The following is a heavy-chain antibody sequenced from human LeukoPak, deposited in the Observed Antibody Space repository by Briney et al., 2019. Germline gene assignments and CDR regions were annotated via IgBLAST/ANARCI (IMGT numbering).Heavy chain of an antibody. CDR2: IYYSGST. Sequence: TSETLSLTCTVSGGSISSSSYYWGWIRLPPGKGLEWIGYIYYSGSTYYNPSLKSRVTISVDTSKNQFSLKLSSVTAADTAVYYCARVLPGNSSSWYRREQYYFDYWGQGTLVTVSS. V-gene: IGHV4-30-4*08. CDR1: GGSISSSSYY. J-gene: IGHJ4*02. CDR3: ARVLPGNSSSWYRREQYYFDY. D-gene: IGHD6-13*01.